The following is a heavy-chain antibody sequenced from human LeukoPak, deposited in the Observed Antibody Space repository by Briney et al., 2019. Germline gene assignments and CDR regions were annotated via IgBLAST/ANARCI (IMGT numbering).Heavy chain of an antibody. J-gene: IGHJ4*02. CDR1: GVTFSSYG. D-gene: IGHD7-27*01. CDR3: ARDKWGSSY. Sequence: GGSLRLSCAASGVTFSSYGMHLVRQAPGKGLAWVSRINSDGSSTSYPDSVKGRFTISRDNAKHTLYLQMNSLRAEDTAVYYCARDKWGSSYWGPGTLVTVSP. CDR2: INSDGSST. V-gene: IGHV3-74*01.